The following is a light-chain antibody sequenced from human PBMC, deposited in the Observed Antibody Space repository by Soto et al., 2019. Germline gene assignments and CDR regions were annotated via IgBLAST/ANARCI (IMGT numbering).Light chain of an antibody. CDR3: LQHNTYPYS. CDR1: QGIGIY. J-gene: IGKJ2*03. V-gene: IGKV1-17*01. Sequence: DIQMTQSPSSLSASVGDRVTITCRASQGIGIYLGWFQQKPGKAPKRLIYAASTLEGGVPSRFSGSGSGAEFTLTISSLQPEDVATYYCLQHNTYPYSFGQGTKLEIK. CDR2: AAS.